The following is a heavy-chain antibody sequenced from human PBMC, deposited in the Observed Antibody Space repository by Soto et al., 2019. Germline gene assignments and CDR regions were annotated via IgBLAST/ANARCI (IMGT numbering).Heavy chain of an antibody. CDR1: GXSFSSYA. CDR2: VGGGGGTT. CDR3: TKSQGPVRTVTRYTVFYASVCFGL. D-gene: IGHD2-8*02. J-gene: IGHJ4*02. Sequence: LELSVTASGXSFSSYAMSWVRQAPGGGLEWVSFVGGGGGTTFSADSVKGRFTISRDNSKNTVYLQMSSLRPEDTAIYYCTKSQGPVRTVTRYTVFYASVCFGLWGPG. V-gene: IGHV3-23*01.